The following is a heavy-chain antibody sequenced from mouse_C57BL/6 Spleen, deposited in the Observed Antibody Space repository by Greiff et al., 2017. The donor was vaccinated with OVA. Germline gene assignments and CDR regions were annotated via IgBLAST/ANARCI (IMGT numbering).Heavy chain of an antibody. V-gene: IGHV1-69*01. CDR2: IDPSDSYT. CDR3: ARWGGLIY. Sequence: VKLQQPGAELVMPGASVKLSCKASGYTFTSYWMHWVKQRPGQGLEWIGEIDPSDSYTNYNQKFKGKSTLTVDKSSSTAYMQLSSLTSEDSAVYYCARWGGLIYWGQGTLVTVSA. D-gene: IGHD3-3*01. CDR1: GYTFTSYW. J-gene: IGHJ3*01.